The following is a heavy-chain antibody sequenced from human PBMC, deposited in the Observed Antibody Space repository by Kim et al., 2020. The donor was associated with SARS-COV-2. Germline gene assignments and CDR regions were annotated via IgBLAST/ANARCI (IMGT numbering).Heavy chain of an antibody. CDR2: INHSGST. J-gene: IGHJ5*02. Sequence: SETLSLTCAVYGGSFSGYYWSWIRQPPGKGLEWIGEINHSGSTNYNPSLKSRVTISVDTSKNQFSLKLSSVTAADTAVYYCARASLDYDFWSGYYRNWFDPWGQGTLVTVSS. V-gene: IGHV4-34*01. CDR3: ARASLDYDFWSGYYRNWFDP. D-gene: IGHD3-3*01. CDR1: GGSFSGYY.